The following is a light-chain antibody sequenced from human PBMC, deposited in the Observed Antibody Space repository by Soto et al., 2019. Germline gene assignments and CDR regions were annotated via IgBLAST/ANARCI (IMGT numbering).Light chain of an antibody. Sequence: IVLTQSPGTLSLSPGERATLSCRASQSVSTYLGWYQQKVGQAPRLLIYDASNRATGIPARFRGSGSGTDFTLTISSLELEDFAVYYCQHRSNWPPITFGQGTRLEIK. CDR1: QSVSTY. CDR2: DAS. J-gene: IGKJ5*01. CDR3: QHRSNWPPIT. V-gene: IGKV3-11*01.